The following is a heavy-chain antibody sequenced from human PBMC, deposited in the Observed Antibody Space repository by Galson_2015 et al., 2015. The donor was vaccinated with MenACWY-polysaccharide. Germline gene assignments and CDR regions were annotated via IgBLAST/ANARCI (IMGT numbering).Heavy chain of an antibody. CDR2: INTNTGNP. D-gene: IGHD1-26*01. V-gene: IGHV7-4-1*02. J-gene: IGHJ4*02. CDR1: GYTFTSYA. Sequence: SVKVSCKASGYTFTSYAMNWVRQAPGQGLEWMGWINTNTGNPTYAQGFTGRFVFSLDTSVSTAYLQISSLKAEDTAVYYCARSKSGSYRHGSFGGWGQGTLVTVSS. CDR3: ARSKSGSYRHGSFGG.